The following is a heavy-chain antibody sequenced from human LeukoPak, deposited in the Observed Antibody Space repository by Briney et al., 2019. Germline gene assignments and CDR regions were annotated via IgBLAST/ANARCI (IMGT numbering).Heavy chain of an antibody. D-gene: IGHD2-21*02. CDR1: GYTFTGYY. CDR3: ARENEHIVVVTATHYWYFDL. J-gene: IGHJ2*01. CDR2: INPNSGGT. V-gene: IGHV1-2*06. Sequence: SVKVSCKASGYTFTGYYMHWVRQAPGQGLEWMGRINPNSGGTNYAQKFQGRVTMTRDTSISTAYMELSRLRSDDTAVYYCARENEHIVVVTATHYWYFDLWGRGTLVTVSS.